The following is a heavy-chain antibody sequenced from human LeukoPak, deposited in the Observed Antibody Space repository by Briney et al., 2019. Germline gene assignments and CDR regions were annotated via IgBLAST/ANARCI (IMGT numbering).Heavy chain of an antibody. CDR2: IVGDSGST. CDR3: AKDLDYYDSSGYYGSDY. Sequence: GGSLRLSCAASGFTFTNRAMNWVRLAPGKGLEWVSLIVGDSGSTYYADSVKGRFTISRDNSKNTLYLQMNSLRAEDTAVYYCAKDLDYYDSSGYYGSDYWGQGTLVTVSS. D-gene: IGHD3-22*01. CDR1: GFTFTNRA. V-gene: IGHV3-23*01. J-gene: IGHJ4*02.